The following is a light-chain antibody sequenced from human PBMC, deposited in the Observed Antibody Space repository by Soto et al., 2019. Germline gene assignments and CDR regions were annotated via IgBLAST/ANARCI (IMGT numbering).Light chain of an antibody. CDR3: SSYTSSSTLVV. Sequence: QSVLTQPASVSGSPGQSITISCTGTSSDVGGYNYVSWYQQHPGKAPELMIYDVSNRPSGVSNRFSGSKSGNTASLTISGFQAEDEAEYYCSSYTSSSTLVVFGGGTKVTVL. CDR1: SSDVGGYNY. V-gene: IGLV2-14*01. CDR2: DVS. J-gene: IGLJ2*01.